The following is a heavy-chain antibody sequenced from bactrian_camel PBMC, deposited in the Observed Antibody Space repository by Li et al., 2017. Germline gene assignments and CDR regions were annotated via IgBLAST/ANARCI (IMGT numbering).Heavy chain of an antibody. CDR3: AAVESSSGSQCYLNWKADFGY. V-gene: IGHV3S6*01. D-gene: IGHD3*01. CDR1: GFTHSGVTFDTYF. J-gene: IGHJ6*01. CDR2: IDDDGKVT. Sequence: QVQLVESGGDSVQAGGSLRLSCVASGFTHSGVTFDTYFMAWFRQAEGKEREGVAAIDDDGKVTYADSVKGRFTISRDNGQNTMYLQLTNLKPEDTAMYYCAAVESSSGSQCYLNWKADFGYWGHGTQVTVS.